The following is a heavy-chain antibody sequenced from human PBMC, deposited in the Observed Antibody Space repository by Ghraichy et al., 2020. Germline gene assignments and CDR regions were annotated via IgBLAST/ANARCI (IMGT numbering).Heavy chain of an antibody. CDR3: ARDPGYCSSTSCYASWFDP. CDR1: GGSISSYY. V-gene: IGHV4-59*01. J-gene: IGHJ5*02. CDR2: IYYSGST. Sequence: SETLSLTCTVSGGSISSYYWSWIRQPPGKGLEWIGYIYYSGSTNYNPSLKSRVTISVDTSKNQFSLKLSSVTAADTAVYYCARDPGYCSSTSCYASWFDPWGQGTLVTVSS. D-gene: IGHD2-2*01.